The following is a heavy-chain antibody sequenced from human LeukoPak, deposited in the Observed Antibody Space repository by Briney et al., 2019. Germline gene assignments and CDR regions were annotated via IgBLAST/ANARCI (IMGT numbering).Heavy chain of an antibody. J-gene: IGHJ3*02. CDR3: ARSTSGLGAFDI. D-gene: IGHD6-25*01. V-gene: IGHV1-8*01. CDR2: MNPNSGNT. CDR1: GYTFTSYD. Sequence: ASVKVSCKASGYTFTSYDINWVRQATGQGLEWMGWMNPNSGNTGYAQKFQGRVTMTRDTSISTAYMELSRLRSDDTAVYYCARSTSGLGAFDIWGQGTMVTVSS.